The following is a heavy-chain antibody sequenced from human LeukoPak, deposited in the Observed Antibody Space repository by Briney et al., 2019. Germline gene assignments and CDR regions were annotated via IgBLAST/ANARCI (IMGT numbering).Heavy chain of an antibody. Sequence: PGGSLRLSCAASGFTFSSYWMSWVRQAPGKGLEWVANIKQDGSEKYYVDSVKGRFTIPRDNAKNSLYLQMNSLRAEDTAVYYCARDRGQSYYYYYGMDVWGQGTTVTVSS. D-gene: IGHD5-24*01. CDR1: GFTFSSYW. CDR2: IKQDGSEK. V-gene: IGHV3-7*01. CDR3: ARDRGQSYYYYYGMDV. J-gene: IGHJ6*02.